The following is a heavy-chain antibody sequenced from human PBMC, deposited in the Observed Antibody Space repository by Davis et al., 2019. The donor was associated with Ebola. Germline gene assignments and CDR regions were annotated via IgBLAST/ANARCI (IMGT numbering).Heavy chain of an antibody. Sequence: GGSLRLSCAASGFTFSNAWMSWVRQAPGKGLEWVSAISGSGGSTYYADSVKGRFTISRDNSKNTLYLQMNSLRAEDTAVYYCAKDRDRITMIVVVGGIDYWGQGTLVTVSS. V-gene: IGHV3-23*01. CDR2: ISGSGGST. J-gene: IGHJ4*02. D-gene: IGHD3-22*01. CDR1: GFTFSNAW. CDR3: AKDRDRITMIVVVGGIDY.